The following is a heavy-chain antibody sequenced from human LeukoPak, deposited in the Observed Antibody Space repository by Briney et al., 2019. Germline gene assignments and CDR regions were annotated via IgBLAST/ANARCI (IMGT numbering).Heavy chain of an antibody. V-gene: IGHV3-23*01. J-gene: IGHJ4*02. CDR1: GFTFSSYA. D-gene: IGHD3-10*01. CDR2: ISGSGGST. CDR3: AKAPKDYYGSGSYYFFDY. Sequence: TGGSLRLSCAASGFTFSSYAMSWVRQAPGKGLEWVSDISGSGGSTYYADSVKGRFTISRDNSKNTLYLQMNSLRAEDTAVYYCAKAPKDYYGSGSYYFFDYWGQGTLVTVSS.